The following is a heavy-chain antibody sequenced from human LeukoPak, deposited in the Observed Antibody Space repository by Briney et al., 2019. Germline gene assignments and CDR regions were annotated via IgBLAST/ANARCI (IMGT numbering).Heavy chain of an antibody. D-gene: IGHD6-19*01. CDR3: AREFRQWLVDDAFDI. Sequence: GGSLRLSCAASGFTFSSYWMHWVRQAPGKGLVWGSRINSDGTSTSYADSVKGRFTISRDSAKNTLYLQMNSLRAEDTAVYYCAREFRQWLVDDAFDIWGQGTMVTVSS. J-gene: IGHJ3*02. CDR2: INSDGTST. V-gene: IGHV3-74*01. CDR1: GFTFSSYW.